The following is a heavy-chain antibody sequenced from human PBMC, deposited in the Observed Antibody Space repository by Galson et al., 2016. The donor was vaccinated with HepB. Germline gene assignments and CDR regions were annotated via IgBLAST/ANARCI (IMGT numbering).Heavy chain of an antibody. D-gene: IGHD3-3*01. J-gene: IGHJ3*02. Sequence: SLRLSCAASGFSISGYAMHWVRQAPGKGLEWVAFMSHDENNEQYPDSVKGRFAISRDNPRNMLYLQMNNLRIEAAAVYYCTRVGFGVILGDAFDIWGRGTMVTVSS. V-gene: IGHV3-30*09. CDR2: MSHDENNE. CDR1: GFSISGYA. CDR3: TRVGFGVILGDAFDI.